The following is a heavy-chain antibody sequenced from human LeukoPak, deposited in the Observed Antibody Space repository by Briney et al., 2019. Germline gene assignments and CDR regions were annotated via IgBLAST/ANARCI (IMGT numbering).Heavy chain of an antibody. Sequence: GGSLRLSCAASGFTFTSYAMHWVRQAPGKGLEWVAVISYDGSNKYYADSVKGRFTISRDNSKNTLYLQMNSLRAEDTAVYYCAKYDILTGYGIDYWGQGTLVTVSS. J-gene: IGHJ4*02. V-gene: IGHV3-30-3*02. CDR2: ISYDGSNK. D-gene: IGHD3-9*01. CDR1: GFTFTSYA. CDR3: AKYDILTGYGIDY.